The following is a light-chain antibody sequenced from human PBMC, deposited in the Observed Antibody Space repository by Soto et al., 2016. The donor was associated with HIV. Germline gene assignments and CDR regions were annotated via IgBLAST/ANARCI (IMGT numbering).Light chain of an antibody. J-gene: IGLJ2*01. CDR3: QSADSSGTVV. V-gene: IGLV3-25*03. CDR1: ALPKQY. Sequence: SYELTQPPSVSVSPGQTARITCSGDALPKQYTFWYQQRPGQAPSLVIYKDTERPSGIPERFSGSSSGTTVTLTIDGVEEEDEADYYCQSADSSGTVVFGRGTKLTV. CDR2: KDT.